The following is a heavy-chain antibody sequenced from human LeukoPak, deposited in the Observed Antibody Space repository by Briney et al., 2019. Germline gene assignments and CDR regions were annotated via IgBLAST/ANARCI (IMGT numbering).Heavy chain of an antibody. Sequence: GGSLRLSCAASGFTFSSYWMNWVRQAPGKGLEWVANIRQDGSEKYYVDSVKGRFTISRDNAKNSLYLQMNSLRAEDTAVYYCARAQYCSSTSCSRWYYYGMDVWGQGTTVTVSS. CDR1: GFTFSSYW. J-gene: IGHJ6*02. CDR3: ARAQYCSSTSCSRWYYYGMDV. V-gene: IGHV3-7*03. CDR2: IRQDGSEK. D-gene: IGHD2-2*01.